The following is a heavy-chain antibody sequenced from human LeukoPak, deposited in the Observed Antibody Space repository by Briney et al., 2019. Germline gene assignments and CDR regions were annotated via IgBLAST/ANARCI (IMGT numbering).Heavy chain of an antibody. CDR2: ISGSGGST. CDR3: AKDRAYSSSSGWFDP. J-gene: IGHJ5*02. V-gene: IGHV3-23*01. D-gene: IGHD6-6*01. CDR1: GFTFSSYA. Sequence: GGSLRLSCAASGFTFSSYAMSWVRQAPGKGLEWVSAISGSGGSTYYADSVKGRFTISRDNSKNTLYLQMNSLRAEDTAVYYCAKDRAYSSSSGWFDPWGQGTLVTVSS.